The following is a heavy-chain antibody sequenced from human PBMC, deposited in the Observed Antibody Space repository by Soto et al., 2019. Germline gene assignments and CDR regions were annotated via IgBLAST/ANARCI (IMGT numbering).Heavy chain of an antibody. D-gene: IGHD3-22*01. CDR1: GYTLTELS. Sequence: ASVKVSCKVSGYTLTELSMHWVRQAPGKGLEWMGGFDPEDGETIYAQKFQGRVTMTEDTSTDTAYMELNSLRSEDTAVYYCATDYYDSSGLLRDYWGQGTLVTVSS. J-gene: IGHJ4*02. CDR3: ATDYYDSSGLLRDY. CDR2: FDPEDGET. V-gene: IGHV1-24*01.